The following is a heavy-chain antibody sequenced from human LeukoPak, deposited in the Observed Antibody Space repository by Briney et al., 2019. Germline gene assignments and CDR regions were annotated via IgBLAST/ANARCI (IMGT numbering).Heavy chain of an antibody. J-gene: IGHJ4*02. D-gene: IGHD2-8*01. V-gene: IGHV3-15*01. Sequence: GGSLRLSCGASGFTFSNAWMSWVRQAPGKGLEWVGRIKSKTDGGTTDYAAPMKGRFTISRDDSKNTVFLQMNSLKTEDTAVCFCTTYPMVYAINYWGQGTLVTVSS. CDR2: IKSKTDGGTT. CDR3: TTYPMVYAINY. CDR1: GFTFSNAW.